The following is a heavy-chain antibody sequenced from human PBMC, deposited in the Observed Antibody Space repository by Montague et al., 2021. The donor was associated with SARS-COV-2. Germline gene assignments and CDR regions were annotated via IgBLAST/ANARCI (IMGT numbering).Heavy chain of an antibody. CDR3: AKDVWSGSYAWGYFDF. D-gene: IGHD3-3*01. Sequence: SLRLSCATSGFTFDNFGMVWVRQSPGKGLEWVAGINWNSDIIAYADSVKGRFTISRDNAKNSVYLQMNSLRAEDTALYYCAKDVWSGSYAWGYFDFWGQGPLVTVSS. CDR1: GFTFDNFG. V-gene: IGHV3-9*01. CDR2: INWNSDII. J-gene: IGHJ4*02.